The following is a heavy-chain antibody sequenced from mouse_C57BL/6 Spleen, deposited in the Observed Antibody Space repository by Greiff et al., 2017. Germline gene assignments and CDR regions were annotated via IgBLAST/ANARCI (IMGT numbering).Heavy chain of an antibody. V-gene: IGHV5-4*01. Sequence: EVQGVESGGGLVKPGGSLKLSCAASGFTFSSYAMSWVRQTPEKRLEWVATISDGGSYTYYPDNVKGRFTISRDHAKNNRYLQMSHLKAEDTTMYYCAREYYGSGDYWGQGTTLTVSS. D-gene: IGHD1-1*01. CDR2: ISDGGSYT. J-gene: IGHJ2*01. CDR3: AREYYGSGDY. CDR1: GFTFSSYA.